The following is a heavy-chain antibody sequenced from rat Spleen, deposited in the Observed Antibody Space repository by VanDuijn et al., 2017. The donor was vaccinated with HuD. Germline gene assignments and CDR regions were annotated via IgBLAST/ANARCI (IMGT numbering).Heavy chain of an antibody. V-gene: IGHV5S23*01. CDR2: ISPSGTVT. J-gene: IGHJ1*01. Sequence: EVQLVESGGGLVQPGKSLKLSCSASGFTFSNYDMAWVRQAPTKGLEWVASISPSGTVTYYRDSVKGRFTVSRDNANSTLYLQMDSLRSEDTAVYYCTRRGYLSDWYFDFWGPGTMVTVSS. D-gene: IGHD4-4*01. CDR3: TRRGYLSDWYFDF. CDR1: GFTFSNYD.